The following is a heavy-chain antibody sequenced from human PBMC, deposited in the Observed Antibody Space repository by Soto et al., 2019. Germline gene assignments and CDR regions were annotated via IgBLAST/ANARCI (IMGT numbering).Heavy chain of an antibody. CDR1: GYTFTSYG. J-gene: IGHJ4*02. CDR3: ARDLVGSRACSSTSCYTGIFGY. D-gene: IGHD2-2*02. Sequence: QVQLVQSGAEVKKPGASVKVSCKASGYTFTSYGISWVRQAPGQGLEWMGWISAYNGNTNYAQKLQGRVTMTTDTPTSTAYMELRSLRSDDTAVYYCARDLVGSRACSSTSCYTGIFGYWGQGTLVTVSS. V-gene: IGHV1-18*01. CDR2: ISAYNGNT.